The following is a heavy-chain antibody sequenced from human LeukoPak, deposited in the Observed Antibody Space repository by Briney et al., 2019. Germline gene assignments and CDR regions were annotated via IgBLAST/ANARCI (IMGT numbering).Heavy chain of an antibody. Sequence: SETPSLTCTVSGDSISSSSYYWGRIRQPPGKGLEWIGSIYYSGSTYYNPSLKSRVTISVDTSKNQFSLKLSSVTAADTAVYYCARCYSSSSYGWFDPWGQGTLVTVSS. V-gene: IGHV4-39*07. D-gene: IGHD6-6*01. CDR2: IYYSGST. CDR3: ARCYSSSSYGWFDP. J-gene: IGHJ5*02. CDR1: GDSISSSSYY.